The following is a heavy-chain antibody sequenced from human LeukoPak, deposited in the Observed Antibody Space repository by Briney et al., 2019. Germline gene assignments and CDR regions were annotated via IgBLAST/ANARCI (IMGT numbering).Heavy chain of an antibody. V-gene: IGHV3-23*01. CDR2: ISASGGGT. CDR3: AKDRADYFDY. J-gene: IGHJ4*02. D-gene: IGHD4/OR15-4a*01. Sequence: GGSLRLSCAASGFTFSSYGMSWVRQAPGKGLDWVSAISASGGGTYYADSVKGRFTISRDNSKNTLYLQMNSLRAEDTAVYYCAKDRADYFDYWGQGTLVTVSS. CDR1: GFTFSSYG.